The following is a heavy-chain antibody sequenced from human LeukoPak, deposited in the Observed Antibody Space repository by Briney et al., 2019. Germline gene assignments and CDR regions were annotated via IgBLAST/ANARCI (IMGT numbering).Heavy chain of an antibody. CDR2: IYTSGST. V-gene: IGHV4-4*07. CDR1: VGSISSYY. Sequence: SETLSLTCTVSVGSISSYYWSWIRQPAGKGLEWIGRIYTSGSTNYNPSLKSRVTMSVDTSKNQFSLKLSSVTAADTAVYYCAGDGSGSYYNAWYWFDPWGQGTLVTVSS. CDR3: AGDGSGSYYNAWYWFDP. J-gene: IGHJ5*02. D-gene: IGHD3-10*01.